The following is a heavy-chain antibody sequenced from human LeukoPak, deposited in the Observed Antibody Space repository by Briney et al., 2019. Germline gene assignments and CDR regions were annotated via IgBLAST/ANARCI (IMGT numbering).Heavy chain of an antibody. CDR1: GFTFDDYD. CDR3: ARTLIAVAGTGWDYFDY. CDR2: IKQDGSEK. V-gene: IGHV3-7*01. D-gene: IGHD6-19*01. Sequence: PGGSLRLSCAASGFTFDDYDINWVRQAPGKGLEWVANIKQDGSEKYYVDSVKGRFTISRDNAKNSLYLQMNSLRAEDTAVYYCARTLIAVAGTGWDYFDYWGQGTLVTVSS. J-gene: IGHJ4*02.